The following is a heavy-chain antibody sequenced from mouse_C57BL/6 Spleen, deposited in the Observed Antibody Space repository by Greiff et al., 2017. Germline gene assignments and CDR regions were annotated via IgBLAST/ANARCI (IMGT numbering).Heavy chain of an antibody. V-gene: IGHV1-26*01. Sequence: EFQLQQPGPELVKPGASVKISCKASGYTFTDYYMHWVKQSHGKSLEWIGAIHPTNGGTSYNQKFKGKAPLTVDKSSSTAYMERRSLASEDSAVYDCAMRRVRRPFAYWGQGTLVTVSA. D-gene: IGHD2-14*01. CDR1: GYTFTDYY. J-gene: IGHJ3*01. CDR2: IHPTNGGT. CDR3: AMRRVRRPFAY.